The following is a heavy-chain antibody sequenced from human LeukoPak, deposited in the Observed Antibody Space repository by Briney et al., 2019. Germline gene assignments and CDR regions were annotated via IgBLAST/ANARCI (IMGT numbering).Heavy chain of an antibody. J-gene: IGHJ4*02. Sequence: ASVKVSCKASGYTFTCYYMHWVRQAPGQGLEWMGRINPNSGGTNYAQKFQGRVTMTRDTSISTAYMELSRLRSDDTAVYYCARVTMVRGVIIPYDYWGQGTLVTVSS. CDR1: GYTFTCYY. V-gene: IGHV1-2*06. CDR3: ARVTMVRGVIIPYDY. D-gene: IGHD3-10*01. CDR2: INPNSGGT.